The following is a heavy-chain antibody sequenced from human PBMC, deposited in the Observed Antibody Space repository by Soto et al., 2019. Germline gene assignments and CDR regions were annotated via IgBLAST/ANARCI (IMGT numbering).Heavy chain of an antibody. J-gene: IGHJ4*02. Sequence: ASVKVSCQASGYTFTSYGISWVRQAPGQGLEWMGWISAYNGNTNYAQKLQGRVTMTTDTSTSTAYMELRSLRSDDTAVYYCAREGLDYYDTSGYPDYWGQGTLVTVSS. V-gene: IGHV1-18*04. CDR2: ISAYNGNT. D-gene: IGHD3-22*01. CDR1: GYTFTSYG. CDR3: AREGLDYYDTSGYPDY.